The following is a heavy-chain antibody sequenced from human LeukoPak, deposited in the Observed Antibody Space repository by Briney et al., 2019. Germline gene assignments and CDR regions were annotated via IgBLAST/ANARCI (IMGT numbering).Heavy chain of an antibody. Sequence: GGTLRLSCAASGFTFSSYGMSWVRQAPGKGLEWVSAISGSGGSTYYADSVKGRFTISRDNSKNTLYLQMNSLRAEDTAVYYCAKEPDDYGDPIFDYWGQGTLVTVSS. J-gene: IGHJ4*02. CDR3: AKEPDDYGDPIFDY. V-gene: IGHV3-23*01. D-gene: IGHD4-17*01. CDR1: GFTFSSYG. CDR2: ISGSGGST.